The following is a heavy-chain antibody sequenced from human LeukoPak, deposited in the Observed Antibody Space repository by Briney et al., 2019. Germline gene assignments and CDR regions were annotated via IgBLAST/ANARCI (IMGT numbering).Heavy chain of an antibody. V-gene: IGHV4-59*08. CDR3: ARHPTALVSYGFDP. J-gene: IGHJ5*02. D-gene: IGHD5-18*01. Sequence: SETLSLTCTVSGGSFSNYYWSWIRQPPGKGLEWIGYIYYGGSTNYNPPLKSRVTISVDTSKNQFSLNLSSVTAADTAVYYCARHPTALVSYGFDPWGQGTLVTVSS. CDR1: GGSFSNYY. CDR2: IYYGGST.